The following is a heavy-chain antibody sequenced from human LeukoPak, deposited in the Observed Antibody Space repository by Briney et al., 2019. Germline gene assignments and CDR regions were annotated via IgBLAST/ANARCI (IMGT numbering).Heavy chain of an antibody. J-gene: IGHJ4*02. Sequence: PSETLSLTCTVSGGSIGTSNYYWGWIRQPPGKGLEWIGSIYYSGSTYYNPSLKSRVTISVDTSKNQFSLKLNSVTAADTAVYYCARDQSSSSLFDYWGQGTLVTVSS. D-gene: IGHD6-6*01. CDR2: IYYSGST. CDR3: ARDQSSSSLFDY. CDR1: GGSIGTSNYY. V-gene: IGHV4-39*07.